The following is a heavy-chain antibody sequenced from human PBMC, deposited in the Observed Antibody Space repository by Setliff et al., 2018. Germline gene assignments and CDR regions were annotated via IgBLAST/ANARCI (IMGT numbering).Heavy chain of an antibody. V-gene: IGHV1-3*01. D-gene: IGHD5-18*01. Sequence: GASVKVSCKASGYTFTSYAMHWVRQAPGQRLEWMGWINAGNGNTKYSQKFQGRVTITRDTSASTAYMELSSLRSEDTAVYYCARVRLGLPMVDYWGQGTLVTVSS. CDR2: INAGNGNT. J-gene: IGHJ4*02. CDR3: ARVRLGLPMVDY. CDR1: GYTFTSYA.